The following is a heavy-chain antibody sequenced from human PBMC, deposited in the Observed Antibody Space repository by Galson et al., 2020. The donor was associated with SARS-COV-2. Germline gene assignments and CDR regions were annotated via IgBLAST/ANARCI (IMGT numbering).Heavy chain of an antibody. J-gene: IGHJ3*02. D-gene: IGHD1-26*01. CDR3: ARDGILGDAFDI. CDR2: IYYSGST. V-gene: IGHV4-39*07. CDR1: GGSISSSSYY. Sequence: SETLSLTCTVSGGSISSSSYYWGWIRQPPGKGLEWIGSIYYSGSTYYNPSLKSRVTISVDTSKNQFSLKLSSVTAADTAVYYCARDGILGDAFDIWGQGTMVTVSS.